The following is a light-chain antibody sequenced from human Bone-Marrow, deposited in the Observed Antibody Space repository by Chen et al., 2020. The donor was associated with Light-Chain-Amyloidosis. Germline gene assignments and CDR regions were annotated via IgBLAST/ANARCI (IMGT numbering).Light chain of an antibody. Sequence: SYVLTLPSSVSVAPGQTSTISCGGNNIGSTSVHWYQQTTGQAPLLVVYDASDRPSGIPERLSGSNSGNTATLTISRVEAGDEADYYCQVWDRSSDRPVFGGGTKLTVL. CDR1: NIGSTS. CDR3: QVWDRSSDRPV. CDR2: DAS. V-gene: IGLV3-21*02. J-gene: IGLJ3*02.